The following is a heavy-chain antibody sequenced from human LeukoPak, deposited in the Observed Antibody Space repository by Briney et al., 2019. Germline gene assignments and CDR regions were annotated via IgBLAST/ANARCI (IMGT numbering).Heavy chain of an antibody. V-gene: IGHV3-33*08. Sequence: GGSLRLSCAASGFTFSSYWMSWVRQAPGKGLEWVAVVWYDGSNKYYADSVKGRFTISGDNSKNTLYLQMNSLRAEDTAVYYCARDLNGMDVWGQGTTVTVSS. CDR3: ARDLNGMDV. J-gene: IGHJ6*02. CDR2: VWYDGSNK. CDR1: GFTFSSYW.